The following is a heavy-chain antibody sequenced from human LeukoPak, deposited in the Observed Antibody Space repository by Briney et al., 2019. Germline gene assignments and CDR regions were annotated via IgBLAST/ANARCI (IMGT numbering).Heavy chain of an antibody. CDR2: IYYSGST. V-gene: IGHV4-39*01. D-gene: IGHD1-26*01. CDR1: GGSISSYY. Sequence: PSETLSLTCTVSGGSISSYYWSWVRQPPGKGLEWIGSIYYSGSTYYNPSLKSRVTISVDTSKNQFSLKLSSVTAPDTAVYYCASLIVGAAGSDYWGQGTLVTVSS. J-gene: IGHJ4*02. CDR3: ASLIVGAAGSDY.